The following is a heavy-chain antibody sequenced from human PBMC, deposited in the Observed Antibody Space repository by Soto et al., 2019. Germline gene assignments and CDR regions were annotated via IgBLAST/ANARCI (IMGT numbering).Heavy chain of an antibody. D-gene: IGHD3-10*01. CDR3: ARRTSYGSGSYMYYYYGLDV. J-gene: IGHJ6*02. V-gene: IGHV3-23*01. CDR1: GFTFSGYA. CDR2: ISGSGANI. Sequence: GGSLRLSCAASGFTFSGYAMTWVRQAPGKGLEWVSGISGSGANIYYADSVKGRFTISRDNSKNTLYLQMNSLRAEDTAVYSCARRTSYGSGSYMYYYYGLDVWGQGTTVTVSS.